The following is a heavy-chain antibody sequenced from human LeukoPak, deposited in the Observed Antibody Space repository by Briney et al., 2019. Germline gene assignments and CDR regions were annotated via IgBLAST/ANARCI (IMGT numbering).Heavy chain of an antibody. CDR2: INHSGST. D-gene: IGHD3-10*01. CDR1: GGSFSGYY. V-gene: IGHV4-34*01. CDR3: ARSSYYYGADAFDI. Sequence: SETLSLTCAVYGGSFSGYYWSWIRQPPGKGLEWIGEINHSGSTNYNPSLKSRVTISVDTSKTQFSLNLSSVTAAGTAVYYCARSSYYYGADAFDIWGQGTMVTVSS. J-gene: IGHJ3*02.